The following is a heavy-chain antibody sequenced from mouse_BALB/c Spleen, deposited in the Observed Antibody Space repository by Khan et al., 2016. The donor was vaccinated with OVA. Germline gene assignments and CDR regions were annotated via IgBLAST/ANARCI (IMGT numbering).Heavy chain of an antibody. CDR1: GYTFTTYW. CDR3: TIDRIDY. Sequence: QVQLQQSGAELAKPGASVKMSCKASGYTFTTYWMHWVKQRPGQGLEWIGYINPTSGYTDYNDKFKDRATLSADKSSSTAYMQLNSLTSEASAGYYCTIDRIDYWGQGTTLTVSS. CDR2: INPTSGYT. J-gene: IGHJ2*01. V-gene: IGHV1-7*01.